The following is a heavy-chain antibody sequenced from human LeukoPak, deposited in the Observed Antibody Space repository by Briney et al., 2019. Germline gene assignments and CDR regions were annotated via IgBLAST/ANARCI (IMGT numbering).Heavy chain of an antibody. CDR3: ARVLNSVPNDY. J-gene: IGHJ4*02. D-gene: IGHD4-23*01. CDR1: GFTFSSYS. Sequence: GGSLRLSCAASGFTFSSYSMNWVRQAPGKGLEWVSSISSSSSYIYYADSVKGRFTISRDNAKNSLYLHMNSLRAEDTAVYYCARVLNSVPNDYWGQGTLVTVSS. CDR2: ISSSSSYI. V-gene: IGHV3-21*01.